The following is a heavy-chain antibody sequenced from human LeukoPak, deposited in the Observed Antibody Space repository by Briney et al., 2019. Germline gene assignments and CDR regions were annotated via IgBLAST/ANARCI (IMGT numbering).Heavy chain of an antibody. CDR2: TYYRSTRYN. V-gene: IGHV6-1*01. CDR1: GDSVSSNSVT. CDR3: ARRLTQYDCFDP. D-gene: IGHD2-2*01. J-gene: IGHJ5*02. Sequence: SQTLSLTCTISGDSVSSNSVTWNWIRQSPSRGLEWLGRTYYRSTRYNDYAVSVRGRITVNPDTSKNQFSLHLNSVTPEDTAVYYCARRLTQYDCFDPWGQGILVTVSS.